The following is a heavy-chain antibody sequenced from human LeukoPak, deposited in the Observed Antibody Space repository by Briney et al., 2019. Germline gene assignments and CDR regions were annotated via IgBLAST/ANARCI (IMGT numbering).Heavy chain of an antibody. J-gene: IGHJ4*02. D-gene: IGHD3-22*01. Sequence: GESLKISCKGSGYTFTSYWVVWVRQMPGRGLERMGIIYPGDSDTRYSPSFQGQVTFSADKSTNTAYLQWSRLKASDTAMYFCARQGGYYRDYWGQGTLVTVSS. CDR2: IYPGDSDT. CDR1: GYTFTSYW. CDR3: ARQGGYYRDY. V-gene: IGHV5-51*01.